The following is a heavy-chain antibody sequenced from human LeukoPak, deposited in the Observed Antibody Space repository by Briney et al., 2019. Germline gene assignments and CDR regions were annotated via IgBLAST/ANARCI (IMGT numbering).Heavy chain of an antibody. CDR3: ARDRGSYCGGDCHFDY. J-gene: IGHJ4*02. CDR1: GYTFTSYG. Sequence: GASVKVSCKASGYTFTSYGISWVRQAPGQGLEWMGWISGYNGNTNYAQKLQGRVTMTTDTSTSTAYMELRSLRSDDTAVYYWARDRGSYCGGDCHFDYWGQGTLVTVSS. D-gene: IGHD2-21*02. V-gene: IGHV1-18*01. CDR2: ISGYNGNT.